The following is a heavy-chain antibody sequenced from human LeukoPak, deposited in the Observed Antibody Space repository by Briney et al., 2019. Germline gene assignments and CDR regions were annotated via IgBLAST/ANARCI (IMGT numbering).Heavy chain of an antibody. CDR3: AKENGHNYFFDY. J-gene: IGHJ4*02. Sequence: GGSLRLPCTASVYTFNRRCKHWVRKAPGKGLVWVSRINSDGSSTSYADSVKGRFTISRDNAKNTLYLQMNSLRAEDTAVYYCAKENGHNYFFDYWGQGTLVTVSS. V-gene: IGHV3-74*01. CDR1: VYTFNRRC. D-gene: IGHD5-24*01. CDR2: INSDGSST.